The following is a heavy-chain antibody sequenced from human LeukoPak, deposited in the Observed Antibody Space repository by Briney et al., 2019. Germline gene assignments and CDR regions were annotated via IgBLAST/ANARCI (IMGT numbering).Heavy chain of an antibody. D-gene: IGHD4-17*01. CDR1: GFPLSTSGMS. J-gene: IGHJ4*02. CDR2: IDWDDDK. V-gene: IGHV2-70*11. CDR3: ARTIASTVTTTLWHFDH. Sequence: SGPALVKPTQTLTLTCTFSGFPLSTSGMSVSWIRQSPGKALEWLARIDWDDDKYYSTSLITRLTISKDTSENQVILTMTNMDPVDTATYYCARTIASTVTTTLWHFDHWGQGTLVIVS.